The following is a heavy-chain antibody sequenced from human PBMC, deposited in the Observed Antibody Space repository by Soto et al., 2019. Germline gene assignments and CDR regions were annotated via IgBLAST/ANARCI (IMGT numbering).Heavy chain of an antibody. CDR2: ISAYNGNT. CDR3: ARTQRGSGSYWFDP. D-gene: IGHD3-10*01. CDR1: GYTFTSYG. J-gene: IGHJ5*02. Sequence: ASVKVSCKASGYTFTSYGISWVRQAPGQGLEWMGWISAYNGNTNYAQKLQGRVTMTTDTSTSTAYMELRSLRSDDTAVYYCARTQRGSGSYWFDPWGQGTLVTVSS. V-gene: IGHV1-18*01.